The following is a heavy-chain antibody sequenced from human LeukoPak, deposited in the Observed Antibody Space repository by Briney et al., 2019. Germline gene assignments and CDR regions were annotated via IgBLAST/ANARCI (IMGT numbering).Heavy chain of an antibody. CDR2: INTNTGNP. J-gene: IGHJ3*02. CDR3: ARDGVYYDRPRGAFDI. CDR1: GYTFTSYA. D-gene: IGHD3-22*01. V-gene: IGHV7-4-1*02. Sequence: GASVKVSCKASGYTFTSYAMSWVRQAPGQGLEWMGWINTNTGNPTYAQGFTGRFVFSLDTSVSTAYLQISSLKAEDTAVYYCARDGVYYDRPRGAFDIWGQGTMVTVSS.